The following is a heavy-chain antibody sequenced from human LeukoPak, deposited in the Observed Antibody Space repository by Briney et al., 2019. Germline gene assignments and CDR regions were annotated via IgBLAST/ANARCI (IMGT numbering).Heavy chain of an antibody. Sequence: SETLSLTCTVSGGSISSYYWSWIRQPPGKGLEWIGYIYYSGSTNYNPSLESRVTISVDTSKNQFSLKLSSVTAADTAVYYCARLSSGCAHFDYWGQGTLVTVSS. J-gene: IGHJ4*02. CDR1: GGSISSYY. CDR3: ARLSSGCAHFDY. CDR2: IYYSGST. D-gene: IGHD6-19*01. V-gene: IGHV4-59*01.